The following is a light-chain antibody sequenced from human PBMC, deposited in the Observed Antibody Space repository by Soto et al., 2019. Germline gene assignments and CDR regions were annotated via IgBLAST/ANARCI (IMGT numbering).Light chain of an antibody. J-gene: IGKJ1*01. CDR3: QQRGNWPLT. CDR2: DAS. V-gene: IGKV3-11*01. Sequence: EIVLTQSPATLSLSPGERATLSCRASQSVSSYFAWYQQKPGQAPRLLIYDASNRATGIPARFSGSGSGTDFTLTISSLGPEDFAIYYCQQRGNWPLTFGQGTKVEFK. CDR1: QSVSSY.